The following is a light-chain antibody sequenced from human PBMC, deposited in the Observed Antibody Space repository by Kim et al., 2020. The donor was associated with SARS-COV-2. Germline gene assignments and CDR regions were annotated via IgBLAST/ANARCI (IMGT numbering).Light chain of an antibody. CDR3: NSRGSNDNVL. CDR2: GKN. Sequence: SSELTQDSAVSVAFGQTVRITCQGDSLRSYYATWYQQKPGQAPIVVIYGKNNRPSGIPDRFSGSSSGDTASLTITGTQAGDEADYYCNSRGSNDNVLFGGGTKLTVL. CDR1: SLRSYY. V-gene: IGLV3-19*01. J-gene: IGLJ2*01.